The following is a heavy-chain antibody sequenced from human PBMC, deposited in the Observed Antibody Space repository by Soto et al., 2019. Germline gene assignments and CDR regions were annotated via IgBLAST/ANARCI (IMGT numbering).Heavy chain of an antibody. CDR2: IKHRGRT. J-gene: IGHJ6*02. D-gene: IGHD3-9*01. CDR3: ARGGVGDDILTGYYYYYYGMDV. V-gene: IGHV4-34*01. Sequence: KPSETLSLTCAVYGGSFIGYYWSWIRQPPGKGLEWIEEIKHRGRTNCNPSLRTRVTISVVTSKNQFSLKLSSVTAADTAVYYCARGGVGDDILTGYYYYYYGMDVWGQGTTVTVSS. CDR1: GGSFIGYY.